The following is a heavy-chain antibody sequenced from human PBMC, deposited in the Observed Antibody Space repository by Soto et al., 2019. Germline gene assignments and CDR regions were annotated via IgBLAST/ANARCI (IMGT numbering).Heavy chain of an antibody. V-gene: IGHV3-9*01. CDR2: LAWDGGSI. CDR3: VRDDAFDF. CDR1: GFTFDAYP. Sequence: EVQLVESGGGLVQPGRSLRLSCAASGFTFDAYPMHWVRQAPGKGLEWVAGLAWDGGSIEYVDSVEGRFTISRDNAKNSLYLQMSSPRDEDTALYYCVRDDAFDFWGQGTQVTVSS. J-gene: IGHJ3*01.